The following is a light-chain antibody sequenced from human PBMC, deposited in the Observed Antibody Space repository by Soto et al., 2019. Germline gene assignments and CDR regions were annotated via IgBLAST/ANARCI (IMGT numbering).Light chain of an antibody. CDR3: QQYNSYWT. Sequence: DIQMTQSPSTLSASVRDRVTITCRASQSISNWLAWYQQKPGKAPNLLIFDASTLQSGVPSRFSGSGSGTVFTLSISSLQPDDFATYYCQQYNSYWTLGQGTKVDIK. CDR1: QSISNW. J-gene: IGKJ1*01. CDR2: DAS. V-gene: IGKV1-5*01.